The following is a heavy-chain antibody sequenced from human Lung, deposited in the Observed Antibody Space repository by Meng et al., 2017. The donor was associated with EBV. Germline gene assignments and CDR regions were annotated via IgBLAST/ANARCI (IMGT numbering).Heavy chain of an antibody. CDR1: GGSTSSSHW. D-gene: IGHD3-3*01. Sequence: QGPGPALVTPSVTRSLTCACSGGSTSSSHWWSCVRQPPGKGLEWIGEIYHSGSTTYNPSLKSRVTISVDKSKNQFSLKLSSVTAADTAVYYCARGKLSGYRYFDYWGQGTLVTVSS. CDR3: ARGKLSGYRYFDY. J-gene: IGHJ4*02. CDR2: IYHSGST. V-gene: IGHV4-4*02.